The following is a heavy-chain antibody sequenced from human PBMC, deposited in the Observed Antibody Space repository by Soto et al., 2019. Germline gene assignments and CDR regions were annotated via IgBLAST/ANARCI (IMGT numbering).Heavy chain of an antibody. D-gene: IGHD3-10*01. CDR3: VRERGLSSFYGMDV. CDR2: ITSSSGHI. CDR1: GFTFSTYT. J-gene: IGHJ6*02. V-gene: IGHV3-21*01. Sequence: AGGSLRLSCAASGFTFSTYTMNWVRQASGKGLEWVSSITSSSGHIYYADSVKGRFTISRDNARNSLYLQMNSLRAEDTAVYYCVRERGLSSFYGMDVWGQGTTVTVSS.